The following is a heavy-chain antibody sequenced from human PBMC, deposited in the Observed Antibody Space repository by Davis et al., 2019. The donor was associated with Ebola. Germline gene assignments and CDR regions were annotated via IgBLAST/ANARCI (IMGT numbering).Heavy chain of an antibody. CDR3: ASGGSYYEADY. CDR2: ISYDGSNK. Sequence: GGSLRLSCAASGFTFSSYAMHWVRQAPGKGLEWVAVISYDGSNKYYADSVKGRFTISRDNSKNTLYLQMKSLRTDDTAVYYCASGGSYYEADYWGQGTLVTVSS. D-gene: IGHD1-26*01. V-gene: IGHV3-30-3*01. CDR1: GFTFSSYA. J-gene: IGHJ4*02.